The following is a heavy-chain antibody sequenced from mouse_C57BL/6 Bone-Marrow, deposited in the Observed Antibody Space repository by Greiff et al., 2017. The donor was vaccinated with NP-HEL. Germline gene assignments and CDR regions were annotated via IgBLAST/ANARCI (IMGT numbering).Heavy chain of an antibody. CDR2: IDPSSGYT. CDR1: GYTFTSYW. V-gene: IGHV1-7*01. Sequence: QVQLQQSGAELAKPGASVKLSCKASGYTFTSYWMHWVKQRPGQGLEWIGYIDPSSGYTKYNPKFQDKATLTADTSSSTAYMQLSSLTYEDSAVYYCARREDYLYYYARDYWGQGTSGTVSS. D-gene: IGHD2-4*01. J-gene: IGHJ4*01. CDR3: ARREDYLYYYARDY.